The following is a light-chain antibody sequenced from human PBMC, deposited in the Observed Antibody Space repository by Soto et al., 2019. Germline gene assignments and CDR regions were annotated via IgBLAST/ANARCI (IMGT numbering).Light chain of an antibody. CDR3: TSYTSSSTYV. CDR2: EAS. J-gene: IGLJ1*01. Sequence: QSALTQPASVSGSPGQSITISCTGTSSDVGGYNYVSWYQQHPGKAPKLIICEASNRPSGVSNRFSGSKSGNTASLTISGLQAEDEADYYCTSYTSSSTYVFGTGTKLTVL. CDR1: SSDVGGYNY. V-gene: IGLV2-14*01.